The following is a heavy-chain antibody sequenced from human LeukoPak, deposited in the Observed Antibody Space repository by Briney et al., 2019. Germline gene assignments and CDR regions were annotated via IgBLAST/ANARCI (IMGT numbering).Heavy chain of an antibody. CDR2: ISAYNGNT. D-gene: IGHD3-10*01. CDR1: GYTFTSYG. CDR3: ARNRGEKIGERYYYYGMDV. Sequence: ASVKVSCKASGYTFTSYGISWVRQAPGQGLEWMGWISAYNGNTNYAQKLQGRVTMTTDTSTSTAYMELRSLRSDDTAVYYCARNRGEKIGERYYYYGMDVWGQGTTVTVSS. V-gene: IGHV1-18*01. J-gene: IGHJ6*02.